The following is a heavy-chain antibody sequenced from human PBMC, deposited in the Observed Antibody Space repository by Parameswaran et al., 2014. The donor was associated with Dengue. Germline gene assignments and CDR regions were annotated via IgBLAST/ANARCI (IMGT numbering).Heavy chain of an antibody. CDR2: ITSSSGYI. D-gene: IGHD3-22*01. V-gene: IGHV3-21*06. CDR3: ARDVRHYYDSSGYYYGSYFDY. J-gene: IGHJ4*02. Sequence: KWIRQPPGKGLEWVSSITSSSGYINYADSVKGRFTISRDNAKDSLYLQMNSLRAEDTAVYYCARDVRHYYDSSGYYYGSYFDYWGQGTLVTVSS.